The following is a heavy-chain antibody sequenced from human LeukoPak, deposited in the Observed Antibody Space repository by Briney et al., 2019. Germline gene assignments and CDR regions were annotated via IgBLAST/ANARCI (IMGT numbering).Heavy chain of an antibody. V-gene: IGHV3-15*07. J-gene: IGHJ4*02. CDR3: TTGYCSRTSCYYFDY. CDR1: GFTFGYHA. D-gene: IGHD2-2*01. Sequence: GGSLRLSCTASGFTFGYHAINWVRQAPGKGLEGVGRIKSKTDGGTTDYAAPVKGRFTISRDDSKNTLYLQMNSLKTEDTAVYYCTTGYCSRTSCYYFDYWGQGTLVTVSS. CDR2: IKSKTDGGTT.